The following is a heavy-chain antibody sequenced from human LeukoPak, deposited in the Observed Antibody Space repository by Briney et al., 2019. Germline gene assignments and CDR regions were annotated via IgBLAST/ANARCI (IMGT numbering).Heavy chain of an antibody. CDR3: ARAGITMIVVVNPLNYFDY. V-gene: IGHV1-18*01. Sequence: GASVKVSCKVSGYTFSNYGISWVRQAPGEGLEWMGWISVYNGNTKYAKKLQGRVTMTTDTSTTTAYMELRSLRSDDTAVYYCARAGITMIVVVNPLNYFDYWGQGTLVTVSS. D-gene: IGHD3-22*01. J-gene: IGHJ4*02. CDR2: ISVYNGNT. CDR1: GYTFSNYG.